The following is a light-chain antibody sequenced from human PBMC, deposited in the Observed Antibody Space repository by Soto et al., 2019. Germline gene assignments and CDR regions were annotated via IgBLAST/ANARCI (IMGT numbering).Light chain of an antibody. Sequence: QAVVTQPPSASGTPGQRVTISCPGSSSNIGSNYVYWYQQLPGTAPKLLIYRNDQRPSGVPDRFSGSKSGTSASLAISGLRSEDEADYYCLTWDDSLSGWVFGGGTKLTVL. CDR2: RND. CDR3: LTWDDSLSGWV. CDR1: SSNIGSNY. V-gene: IGLV1-47*01. J-gene: IGLJ3*02.